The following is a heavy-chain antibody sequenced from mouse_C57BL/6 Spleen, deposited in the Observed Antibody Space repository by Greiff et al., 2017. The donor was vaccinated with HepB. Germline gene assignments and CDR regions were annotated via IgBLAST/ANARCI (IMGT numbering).Heavy chain of an antibody. Sequence: VQLQQSGPELVKPGASVKISCKASGYTFTDYYMNWVKQSHGKSLEWIGDINPNNGGTSYNQKFKGKATLTVDKSSSTAYMELRSLTSEDSAVYYCARDWGRCFDYWGQGTTLTVSS. D-gene: IGHD4-1*01. CDR1: GYTFTDYY. CDR2: INPNNGGT. CDR3: ARDWGRCFDY. V-gene: IGHV1-26*01. J-gene: IGHJ2*01.